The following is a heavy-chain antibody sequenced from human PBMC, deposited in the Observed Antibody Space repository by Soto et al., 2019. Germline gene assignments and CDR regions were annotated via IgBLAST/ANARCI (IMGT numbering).Heavy chain of an antibody. CDR1: GYTFTSYY. CDR2: MNPNSGNT. CDR3: AMGYSSSWAHYYYYYMDV. D-gene: IGHD6-13*01. J-gene: IGHJ6*03. Sequence: ASVKVSCKASGYTFTSYYMHWVRQAPGQGLEWMGWMNPNSGNTGYAQKFQGRVNMTRNTSISTAYMELSSLISEDTAVYYCAMGYSSSWAHYYYYYMDVWGKGTTVTVSS. V-gene: IGHV1-8*02.